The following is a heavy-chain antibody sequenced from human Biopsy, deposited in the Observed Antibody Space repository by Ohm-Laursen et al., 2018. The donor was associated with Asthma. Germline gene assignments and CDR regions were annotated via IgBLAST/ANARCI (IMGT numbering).Heavy chain of an antibody. Sequence: SDTLSLTCDVYPGSFSGFFWTWIRQSPGKGLEWIGETNERGVTNNNPSLKSRVIISIDTYWNRVSLKLTSATAADTAVYHCARGPELDVWGQGTTVTVSS. CDR2: TNERGVT. J-gene: IGHJ6*02. CDR1: PGSFSGFF. V-gene: IGHV4-34*01. CDR3: ARGPELDV.